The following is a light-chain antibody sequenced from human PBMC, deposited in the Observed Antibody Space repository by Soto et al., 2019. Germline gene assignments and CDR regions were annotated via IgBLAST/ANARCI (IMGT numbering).Light chain of an antibody. CDR2: AAS. V-gene: IGKV3-20*01. CDR1: LSVSSSY. CDR3: QQSSSSPIT. Sequence: EIVLTQSPGTLSLSPGERATLSCRASLSVSSSYLAWYQQKPGQAPRLLMSAASSRATGIPDRFSGSGSGTDFTLTISRLEAEDFAVYYCQQSSSSPITFGQGTRLEIK. J-gene: IGKJ5*01.